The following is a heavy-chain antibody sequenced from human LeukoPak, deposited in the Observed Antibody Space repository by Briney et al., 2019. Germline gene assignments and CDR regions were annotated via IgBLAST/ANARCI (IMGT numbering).Heavy chain of an antibody. J-gene: IGHJ3*02. D-gene: IGHD6-19*01. V-gene: IGHV3-48*04. CDR2: ISSSTTII. Sequence: GGSLRLSCAASGFTLSGFGMNWVRQAPGKGLEWVSYISSSTTIIYYADSVKGRFTISRDNAKNSLYLQMNSLRAEDTAVYYCAKTKKQWLAPDAFDIWGQGTMVTVSS. CDR3: AKTKKQWLAPDAFDI. CDR1: GFTLSGFG.